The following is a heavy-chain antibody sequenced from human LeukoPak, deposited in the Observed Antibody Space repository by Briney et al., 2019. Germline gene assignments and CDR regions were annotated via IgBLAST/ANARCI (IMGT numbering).Heavy chain of an antibody. V-gene: IGHV1-18*01. Sequence: ASVKVSCKASGYTFTSYGISWVPQAPGQGLEWKGWISAYNGNTNYAQKLQGRVTMTTDTSTSTAYMELRSLRSDDTAVYYCARDTPPADFWSGYYTSYYYYMDVWGKGTTVTVSS. D-gene: IGHD3-3*01. CDR2: ISAYNGNT. CDR3: ARDTPPADFWSGYYTSYYYYMDV. J-gene: IGHJ6*03. CDR1: GYTFTSYG.